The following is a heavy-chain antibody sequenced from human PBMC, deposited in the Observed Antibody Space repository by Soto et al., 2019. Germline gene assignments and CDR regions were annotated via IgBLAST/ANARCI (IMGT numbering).Heavy chain of an antibody. V-gene: IGHV1-18*01. CDR1: GYTFTSYG. CDR3: ARDPPNCSSGSCTSTWFEP. Sequence: ASVKVSCKASGYTFTSYGISWVRQAPAQGLEWMGWISAYNGNTNYAQKLQGRVTMTTDTSTSTASMEPSGLRSDDTAVYDCARDPPNCSSGSCTSTWFEPWGQGTLVTVSS. D-gene: IGHD2-15*01. J-gene: IGHJ5*02. CDR2: ISAYNGNT.